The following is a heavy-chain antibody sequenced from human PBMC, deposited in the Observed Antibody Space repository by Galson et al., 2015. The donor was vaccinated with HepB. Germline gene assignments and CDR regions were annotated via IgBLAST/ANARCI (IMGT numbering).Heavy chain of an antibody. D-gene: IGHD2-15*01. V-gene: IGHV1-2*02. CDR1: GYTFTGYY. CDR2: INPNSGGT. J-gene: IGHJ4*02. CDR3: ARMGCSGGSCYFDY. Sequence: SVKVSCKASGYTFTGYYMHWVRQAPGQGLEWMGWINPNSGGTNYAQKFQGRVTMTRDTSISTAYMELSRLRSDDTAVYYCARMGCSGGSCYFDYWGQGTLVTVSS.